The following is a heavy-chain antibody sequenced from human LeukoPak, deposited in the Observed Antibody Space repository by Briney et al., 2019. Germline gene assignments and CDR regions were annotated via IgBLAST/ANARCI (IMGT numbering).Heavy chain of an antibody. D-gene: IGHD5-12*01. J-gene: IGHJ6*04. CDR1: GYSFTSYW. V-gene: IGHV5-51*01. Sequence: ESLKISCKGSGYSFTSYWIGWVRQMPGKGLEWMGIIYPGDSDTRYSPSFQGQVTISADKSISTAYLQWSSLKASDTAMYYCARGHSGYDPPQYYYGMDVWGKGTTVTVSS. CDR2: IYPGDSDT. CDR3: ARGHSGYDPPQYYYGMDV.